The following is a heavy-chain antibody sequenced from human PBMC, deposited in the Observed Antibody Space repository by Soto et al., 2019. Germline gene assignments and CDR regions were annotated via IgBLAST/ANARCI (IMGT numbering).Heavy chain of an antibody. CDR1: GYSFTSYW. D-gene: IGHD3-10*01. Sequence: PGESLKISCKGSGYSFTSYWIGWVRQMPGKGLEWMGIIYPGDSDTRYSPYFQGQVTISADKSISTAYLQWSSLKASDTAMFYCARLEYYYGSGSYIDYWGQGTLVTVSS. J-gene: IGHJ4*02. CDR2: IYPGDSDT. CDR3: ARLEYYYGSGSYIDY. V-gene: IGHV5-51*01.